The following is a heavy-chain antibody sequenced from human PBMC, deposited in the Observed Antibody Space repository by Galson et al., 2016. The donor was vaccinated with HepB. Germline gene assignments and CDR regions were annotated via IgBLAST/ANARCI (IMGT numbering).Heavy chain of an antibody. CDR2: VYDSGST. Sequence: SETLSLTCTVSGDSIIGYYWSWIRQSPGKGLEWIGYVYDSGSTNYNPSLKSRVTISVDTSKNQFSLRLTSVTAADTAVYYCTRHRSLGAFRYFGIFGSWGQGMLVTVSS. CDR1: GDSIIGYY. V-gene: IGHV4-59*08. J-gene: IGHJ4*02. CDR3: TRHRSLGAFRYFGIFGS. D-gene: IGHD3-9*01.